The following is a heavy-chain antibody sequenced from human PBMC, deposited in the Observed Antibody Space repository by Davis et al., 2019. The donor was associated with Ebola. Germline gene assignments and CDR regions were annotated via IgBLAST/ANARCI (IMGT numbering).Heavy chain of an antibody. CDR1: GGSFSGYH. CDR3: ARAPLFMAGRSFDY. V-gene: IGHV4-34*01. CDR2: INHSGST. D-gene: IGHD3-10*02. Sequence: MPSETLSLTCAVYGGSFSGYHWRWIRLPPGKGLEWIGEINHSGSTNYNPSLKSRVTRSVDTSKNQFSLKLSSVTAAETAVYYCARAPLFMAGRSFDYWGQGTLVTDAS. J-gene: IGHJ4*02.